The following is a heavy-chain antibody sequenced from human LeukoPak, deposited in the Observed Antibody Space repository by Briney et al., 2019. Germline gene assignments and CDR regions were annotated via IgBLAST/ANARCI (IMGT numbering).Heavy chain of an antibody. V-gene: IGHV3-21*01. CDR2: ISSSSSYI. D-gene: IGHD3-10*01. CDR1: GFTFSSYS. J-gene: IGHJ6*03. CDR3: ASPPGEYYYMDV. Sequence: GGSLRLSCAASGFTFSSYSMNWVRQAPGKGLEWVSSISSSSSYIYYADSVKGRFTISRDNAKNSLYLQMNSLRAEDTAVYYCASPPGEYYYMDVWGKGTTVTVSS.